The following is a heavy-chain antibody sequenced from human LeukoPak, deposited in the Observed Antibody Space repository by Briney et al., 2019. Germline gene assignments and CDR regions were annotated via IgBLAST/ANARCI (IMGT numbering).Heavy chain of an antibody. CDR1: RFSVRTNY. V-gene: IGHV3-53*01. J-gene: IGHJ3*01. CDR2: IYSGGTI. D-gene: IGHD3-22*01. CDR3: VGAVHHLFYSDSSGDYGDAFDV. Sequence: GGSLRLSCVASRFSVRTNYMRWVRQAPGKGLEWVSVIYSGGTIRYADSVKGRFTISRDNSRDTLHLQMNSLRVDDTDVYCCVGAVHHLFYSDSSGDYGDAFDVGGQGTVVTVSS.